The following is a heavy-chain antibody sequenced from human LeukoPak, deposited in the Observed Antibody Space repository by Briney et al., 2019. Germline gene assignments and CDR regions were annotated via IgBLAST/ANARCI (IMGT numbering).Heavy chain of an antibody. CDR3: ARERRDGYKVYFDY. D-gene: IGHD5-24*01. J-gene: IGHJ4*02. CDR2: IYYSGST. CDR1: GGSISSYY. Sequence: SETLSLTCTVSGGSISSYYWSWIRQPPGKGLEWIGYIYYSGSTNYNPSLKSRVTISVDTSKNQFSLRLSSVTAADTAVYYCARERRDGYKVYFDYWGQGTLVTVSS. V-gene: IGHV4-59*01.